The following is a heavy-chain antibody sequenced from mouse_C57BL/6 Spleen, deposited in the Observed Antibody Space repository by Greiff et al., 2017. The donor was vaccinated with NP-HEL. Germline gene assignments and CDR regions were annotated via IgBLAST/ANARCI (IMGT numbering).Heavy chain of an antibody. D-gene: IGHD1-1*01. J-gene: IGHJ3*01. Sequence: EVQGVESGEGLVKPGGSLKLSCAASGFTFSSYAMSWVRQTPEKRLEWVAYISSGGDYIYYADTVKGRFTISRDNARNTLYLQMSSLKSEDTAMYYCTRDRYYGSSYDWFAYWGQGTLVTVSA. CDR3: TRDRYYGSSYDWFAY. V-gene: IGHV5-9-1*02. CDR1: GFTFSSYA. CDR2: ISSGGDYI.